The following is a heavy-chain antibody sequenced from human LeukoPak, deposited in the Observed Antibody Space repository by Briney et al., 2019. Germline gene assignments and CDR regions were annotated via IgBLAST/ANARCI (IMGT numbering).Heavy chain of an antibody. CDR3: ATGGVTNDY. CDR2: IYYSGST. V-gene: IGHV4-61*01. D-gene: IGHD3-16*01. CDR1: GGSVSSGSYY. Sequence: TASETLSLTCTVSGGSVSSGSYYWSWIRQPPGKGLEWIRYIYYSGSTNYNPSLKSRVTISVDTSKNQFSLELSSVTAADTAVYYCATGGVTNDYWGQGTLVTVSS. J-gene: IGHJ4*02.